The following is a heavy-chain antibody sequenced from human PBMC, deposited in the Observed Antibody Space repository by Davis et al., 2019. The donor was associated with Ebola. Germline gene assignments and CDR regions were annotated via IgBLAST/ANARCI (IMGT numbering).Heavy chain of an antibody. D-gene: IGHD2-15*01. CDR2: ISSSGDYT. J-gene: IGHJ4*02. CDR3: VRSFYAISSWYSGVDN. V-gene: IGHV3-64D*08. Sequence: GESLKISCSASGFAFNSYSMHWVRQAPESGLGYVSTISSSGDYTYYAGSVKGRFTVSRDNSKNILYLQMSSLRADDTAVYYCVRSFYAISSWYSGVDNWGQGALVTVSS. CDR1: GFAFNSYS.